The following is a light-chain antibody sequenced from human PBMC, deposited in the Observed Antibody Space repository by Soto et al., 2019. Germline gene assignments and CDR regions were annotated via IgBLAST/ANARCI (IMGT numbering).Light chain of an antibody. J-gene: IGKJ4*01. CDR2: DAS. CDR3: QQRSNWPPVT. CDR1: QSVSSY. Sequence: EIVLTQSPATLSLSPGERATLSCRASQSVSSYFAWYQQKPRHATRILIFDASNSATGIPPSFSGSRCGTDYSLTISSLVPEDFAVYYCQQRSNWPPVTFGGGTKVEIK. V-gene: IGKV3-11*01.